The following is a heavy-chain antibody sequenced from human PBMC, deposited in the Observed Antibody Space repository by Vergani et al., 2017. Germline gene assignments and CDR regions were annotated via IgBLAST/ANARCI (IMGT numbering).Heavy chain of an antibody. CDR1: GFTFSNYA. CDR2: ISGSGGST. CDR3: AKDRENYYYDSSGYYLY. Sequence: VQLVESGGGVVQPGRSLRLSCAASGFTFSNYAMSWVRQAPGKGLEWVSAISGSGGSTYYADSVKGRFTISRDNSKNTLYLQMNSLRAEDTAVYYCAKDRENYYYDSSGYYLYWGQGTLVTVSS. V-gene: IGHV3-23*04. D-gene: IGHD3-22*01. J-gene: IGHJ4*02.